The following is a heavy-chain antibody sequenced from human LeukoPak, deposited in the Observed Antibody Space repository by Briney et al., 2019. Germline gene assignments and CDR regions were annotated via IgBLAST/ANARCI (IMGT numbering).Heavy chain of an antibody. CDR2: ISGSGGST. Sequence: GGSLRLSCAASGFTFSSYAMSWVRQAPGKGLEWVSAISGSGGSTYYADSVKGRFTISRDNSKNTLYLQMNSLRAEDTAVYYCAKDRGYSSGWYNWFDPWGQGTLVTVSS. J-gene: IGHJ5*02. D-gene: IGHD6-19*01. CDR3: AKDRGYSSGWYNWFDP. CDR1: GFTFSSYA. V-gene: IGHV3-23*01.